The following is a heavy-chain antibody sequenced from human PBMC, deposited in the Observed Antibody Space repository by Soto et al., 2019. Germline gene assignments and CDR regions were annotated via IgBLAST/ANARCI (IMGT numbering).Heavy chain of an antibody. Sequence: GGSLRLSCAASGFTFSTYSMIWVRQAPGKGLEWVSSISSSSGYVNYADSVKGRFTISRDNAKDSLYLQMNSLRAEDTALYYCARETTVTPADYWGQGTLVTVSS. D-gene: IGHD4-17*01. CDR3: ARETTVTPADY. CDR2: ISSSSGYV. J-gene: IGHJ4*02. V-gene: IGHV3-21*01. CDR1: GFTFSTYS.